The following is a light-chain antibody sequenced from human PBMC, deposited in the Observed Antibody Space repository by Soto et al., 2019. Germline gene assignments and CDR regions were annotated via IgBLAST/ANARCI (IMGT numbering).Light chain of an antibody. Sequence: QSALAQPASVSGSPGQSITISCARATGDLADFNHVSWYQQYPGRAPSPILDERRPRPSAVSDRFSGSKSGNTPSRTISGLQPKDEADDFCLTYTMRNTLHYVFGPGTKV. CDR1: TGDLADFNH. CDR3: LTYTMRNTLHYV. J-gene: IGLJ1*01. V-gene: IGLV2-14*01. CDR2: ERR.